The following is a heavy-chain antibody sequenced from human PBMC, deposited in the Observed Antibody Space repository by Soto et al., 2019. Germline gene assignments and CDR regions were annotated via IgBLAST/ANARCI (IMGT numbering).Heavy chain of an antibody. D-gene: IGHD3-9*01. Sequence: PGRSLRLSCAGSGVTFRGYAVHWVRQTPGKGLEWVTVISDDGSKTYYADSVKGRFSVSRDDSTNMVFLQMSSLRSEDTAVYHCARAYQLTDYFDDWGPGTPFTVSS. J-gene: IGHJ4*02. CDR3: ARAYQLTDYFDD. CDR1: GVTFRGYA. V-gene: IGHV3-30*14. CDR2: ISDDGSKT.